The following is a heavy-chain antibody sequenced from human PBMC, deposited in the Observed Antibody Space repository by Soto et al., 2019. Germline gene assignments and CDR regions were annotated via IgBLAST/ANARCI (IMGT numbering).Heavy chain of an antibody. D-gene: IGHD6-13*01. J-gene: IGHJ4*02. V-gene: IGHV1-69*13. CDR3: ARAPLRAAAGYSSSWYFDY. Sequence: SVKVSCKASGGTFSSYAISWVRQAPGQGLEWMGGIIPIFGTANYAQKFQGRVTITADESTSTAYMELSSLRSEDTAVYYCARAPLRAAAGYSSSWYFDYWGQGXLVTVSS. CDR1: GGTFSSYA. CDR2: IIPIFGTA.